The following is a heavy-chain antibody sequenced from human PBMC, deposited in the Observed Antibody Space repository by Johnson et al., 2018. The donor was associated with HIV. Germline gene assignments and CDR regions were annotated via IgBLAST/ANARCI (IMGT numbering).Heavy chain of an antibody. Sequence: QVQLVESGGGVVQPGRSLRLSCAASGFTLSHYGMHWVRQAPGKGPEWVALISYDGSNAYYADSVKGRFTISRDNSKNTLYLRMNSLRAEDTAVYYCAGRGLYSGSYPIWGQGTMVTVSS. J-gene: IGHJ3*02. V-gene: IGHV3-30*03. D-gene: IGHD1-26*01. CDR2: ISYDGSNA. CDR3: AGRGLYSGSYPI. CDR1: GFTLSHYG.